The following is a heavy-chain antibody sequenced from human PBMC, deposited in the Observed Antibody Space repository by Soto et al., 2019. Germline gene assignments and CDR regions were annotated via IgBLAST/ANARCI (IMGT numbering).Heavy chain of an antibody. V-gene: IGHV4-59*01. CDR3: ASLNYYDSSGYPPAVDY. CDR2: IYYSGST. J-gene: IGHJ4*02. D-gene: IGHD3-22*01. CDR1: GGSISSYY. Sequence: SETLSLTCTVSGGSISSYYWSWIRQPPGKGLEWIGYIYYSGSTNYNPSLKSRVTISVDTSKNQFSLKLSSVTAADTAVYYCASLNYYDSSGYPPAVDYWGQGTLVTVSS.